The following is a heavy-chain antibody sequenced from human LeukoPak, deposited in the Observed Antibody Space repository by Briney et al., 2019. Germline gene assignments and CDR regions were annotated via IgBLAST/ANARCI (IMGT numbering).Heavy chain of an antibody. D-gene: IGHD6-6*01. CDR1: GGSISSSSYY. CDR2: IYYSGSS. J-gene: IGHJ5*02. Sequence: SETLSLTCIVSGGSISSSSYYWGWIRQPPGKGLEWIGNIYYSGSSYYSPSLKSRVTISVDTSKNQFSLKLSSVTAADTAVYYCARLSSLANIAARGRTWFDTWGQGSLVTVSS. CDR3: ARLSSLANIAARGRTWFDT. V-gene: IGHV4-39*07.